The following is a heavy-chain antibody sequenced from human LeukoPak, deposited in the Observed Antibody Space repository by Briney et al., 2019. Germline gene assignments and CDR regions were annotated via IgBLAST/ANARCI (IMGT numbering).Heavy chain of an antibody. CDR2: ISCDGSNK. CDR3: ARDDGGPFDY. Sequence: GRSLRLSCAASGFTFSSYAMHWVRQAPGKGLEWVAVISCDGSNKYYADSVKGRFTISRDNSKNTLYLQMNSLRAEDTAVYYCARDDGGPFDYWGQGTLVTVSS. CDR1: GFTFSSYA. J-gene: IGHJ4*02. V-gene: IGHV3-30-3*01. D-gene: IGHD4-23*01.